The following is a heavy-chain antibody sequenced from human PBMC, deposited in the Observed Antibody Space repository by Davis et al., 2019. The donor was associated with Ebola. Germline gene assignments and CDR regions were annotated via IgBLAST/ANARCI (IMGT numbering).Heavy chain of an antibody. CDR1: GVSISRHY. CDR3: ARFGHGAY. CDR2: IYDSGRT. Sequence: PSETLSLTCTVSGVSISRHYWSWIRQPPGKGLEWVGIIYDSGRTSYNPSLKSRVTISADTSKNQFSLNLSSVTAADTAVYFCARFGHGAYWGQGTLVTVSS. D-gene: IGHD3-16*01. V-gene: IGHV4-59*11. J-gene: IGHJ4*02.